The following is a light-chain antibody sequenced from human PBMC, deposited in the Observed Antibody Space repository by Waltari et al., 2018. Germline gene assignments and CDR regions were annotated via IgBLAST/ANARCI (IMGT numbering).Light chain of an antibody. J-gene: IGKJ4*01. V-gene: IGKV1D-16*01. CDR3: QQYSSYPLS. CDR1: QDISHW. Sequence: DIQMTQSPSSLSASVGDTVTITCRASQDISHWLVWYQQGPGKAPKSLIHSASILQSGVPSRFRGSGSGTDFTLTITTLQPEDSATYYCQQYSSYPLSFGGGTEVEIK. CDR2: SAS.